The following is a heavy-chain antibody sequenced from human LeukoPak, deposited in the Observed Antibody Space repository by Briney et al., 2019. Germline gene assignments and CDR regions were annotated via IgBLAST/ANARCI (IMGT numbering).Heavy chain of an antibody. Sequence: GGSQRLSCAPSGFTFSSYRMHWVRQAPGKGLEWVADIWYDGSNKYYAASVKGRFTISRDNSKNTLYLQMISMRAEDTAVYYCARDRLVSTLAYGMDVWGQGTTVTVSS. D-gene: IGHD2-8*02. CDR3: ARDRLVSTLAYGMDV. CDR1: GFTFSSYR. CDR2: IWYDGSNK. V-gene: IGHV3-33*01. J-gene: IGHJ6*02.